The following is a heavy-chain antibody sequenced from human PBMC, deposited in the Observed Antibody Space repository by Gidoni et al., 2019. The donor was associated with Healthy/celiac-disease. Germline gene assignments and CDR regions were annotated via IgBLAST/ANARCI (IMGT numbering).Heavy chain of an antibody. CDR3: ASRIAVAGTSWFDP. D-gene: IGHD6-19*01. V-gene: IGHV4-34*01. CDR1: GGSFSGYY. Sequence: QVQLQQWGAGLLTPSETLSLTCAVYGGSFSGYYWSWIRQPPGKGLEWIGEINHSGSTNYNPSLKSRVTISVDTSKNQFSLKLSSVTAADTAVYYCASRIAVAGTSWFDPWGQGTLVTVSS. J-gene: IGHJ5*02. CDR2: INHSGST.